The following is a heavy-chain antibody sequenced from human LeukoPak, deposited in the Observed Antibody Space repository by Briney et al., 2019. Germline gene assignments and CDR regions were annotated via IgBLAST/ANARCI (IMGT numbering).Heavy chain of an antibody. CDR2: IYPGDSDT. Sequence: GESLKISCEASGYSFSGYWIAWVRQLPGKGLEWMGIIYPGDSDTRYSPSFQGQVTISADKSISTAYLQWSSLKASDTAMYYCARGYGSGSYVLALKRFDPWGQGTLVTVSS. D-gene: IGHD3-10*01. J-gene: IGHJ5*02. CDR3: ARGYGSGSYVLALKRFDP. V-gene: IGHV5-51*01. CDR1: GYSFSGYW.